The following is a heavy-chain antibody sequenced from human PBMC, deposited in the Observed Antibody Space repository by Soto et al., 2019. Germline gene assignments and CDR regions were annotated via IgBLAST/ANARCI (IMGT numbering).Heavy chain of an antibody. CDR1: GGSFSGYY. V-gene: IGHV4-34*01. D-gene: IGHD2-15*01. CDR2: INHSGST. CDR3: ARDPHDCSGGSCYDY. Sequence: SETLSLTCAVYGGSFSGYYWSWIRQPPGKGLEWIGEINHSGSTNYNPSLKSRVTISVDTSKNQFSLKLSSVTAADTAVYYCARDPHDCSGGSCYDYWGQGTLVT. J-gene: IGHJ4*02.